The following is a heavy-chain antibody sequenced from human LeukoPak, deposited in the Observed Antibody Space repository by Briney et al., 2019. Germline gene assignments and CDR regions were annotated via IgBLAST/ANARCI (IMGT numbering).Heavy chain of an antibody. CDR2: IYYNGST. D-gene: IGHD6-13*01. Sequence: SQTLSLTCSVSGGSISSGGYSWSWIRQHPGKGLEWIGYIYYNGSTFYNPSLKSRVTISLDPSKNQFSLKLRSVTAADTAVFYCARRPGIFDIWGQGTMVTVSS. J-gene: IGHJ3*02. V-gene: IGHV4-31*03. CDR3: ARRPGIFDI. CDR1: GGSISSGGYS.